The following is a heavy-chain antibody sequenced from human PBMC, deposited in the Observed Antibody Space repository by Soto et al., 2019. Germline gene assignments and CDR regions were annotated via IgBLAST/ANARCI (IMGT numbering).Heavy chain of an antibody. D-gene: IGHD1-26*01. CDR2: INAYNGNT. V-gene: IGHV1-18*01. CDR1: GYSFTRYG. CDR3: ARDAAVGLFDY. Sequence: GASVKVSCKASGYSFTRYGIGWARQAPGQGLEWMGWINAYNGNTNYAQKLQGRVTMTTDTSTSTAYMELRSLRSDDTAVYYCARDAAVGLFDYWGQGTLVTVSS. J-gene: IGHJ4*02.